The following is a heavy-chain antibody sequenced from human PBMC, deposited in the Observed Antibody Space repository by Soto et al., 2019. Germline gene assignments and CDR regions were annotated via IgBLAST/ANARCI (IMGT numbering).Heavy chain of an antibody. J-gene: IGHJ4*02. CDR2: VYADGAT. CDR3: ARSGGGLDY. D-gene: IGHD3-10*01. Sequence: EVQLVESGGGLVQPGESLRLSCAASGFTVSNYHMTWVRQAPGKGLEWVSAVYADGATSHADSVKDRFTVSRDNSRNTLNLQTSGLRAEDTAVYYCARSGGGLDYWGQGTLVTVSS. V-gene: IGHV3-66*01. CDR1: GFTVSNYH.